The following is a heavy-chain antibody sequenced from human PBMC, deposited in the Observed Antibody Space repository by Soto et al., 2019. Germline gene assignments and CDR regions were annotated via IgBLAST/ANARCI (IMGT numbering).Heavy chain of an antibody. J-gene: IGHJ4*02. Sequence: SETLSLTCTVSGDSISNGYYYWSWIRQPPGRGLEWIGYIDSSGSTYYNASLESRLTISVDMSKNQFSLRLTSVTAADTAVYYCGRRYRYWGQGSLLTVSS. D-gene: IGHD3-16*02. V-gene: IGHV4-30-4*01. CDR1: GDSISNGYYY. CDR2: IDSSGST. CDR3: GRRYRY.